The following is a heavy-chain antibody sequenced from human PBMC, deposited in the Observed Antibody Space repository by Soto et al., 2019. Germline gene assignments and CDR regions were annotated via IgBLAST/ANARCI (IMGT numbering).Heavy chain of an antibody. CDR2: IYYTGST. V-gene: IGHV4-61*01. J-gene: IGHJ6*02. CDR3: ARDQYVFPSGSYYSAMEV. D-gene: IGHD3-3*01. Sequence: QVQLQESGAGLVKPSETLSLTCTVSGGSVSRESHYWSWIRQTPGKGLEWIGHIYYTGSTNYHPSLMGRATMSVETSRDQVSLRLMSVPRADTAVYYCARDQYVFPSGSYYSAMEVWGQGTKVTVSS. CDR1: GGSVSRESHY.